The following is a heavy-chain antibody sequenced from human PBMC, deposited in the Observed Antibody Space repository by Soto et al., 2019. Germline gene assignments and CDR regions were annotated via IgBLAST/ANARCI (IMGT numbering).Heavy chain of an antibody. V-gene: IGHV4-34*01. CDR3: ARGVGLGNCTNGVCHRGDY. J-gene: IGHJ4*02. CDR1: GGSFSGYY. D-gene: IGHD2-8*01. Sequence: SETLSLTCAVSGGSFSGYYWSWIRQPPGKXLEWIGEINHSGSTNYNPSLKSRVTISVDTSKNQFSLKLSAVAAADTAVYYCARGVGLGNCTNGVCHRGDYWGQGTLVTVSS. CDR2: INHSGST.